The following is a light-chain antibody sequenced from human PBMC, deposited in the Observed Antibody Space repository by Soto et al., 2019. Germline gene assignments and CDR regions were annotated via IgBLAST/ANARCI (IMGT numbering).Light chain of an antibody. CDR2: GAS. J-gene: IGKJ4*01. CDR3: QRYGSSPPLT. V-gene: IGKV3-20*01. Sequence: EIVLMQSPGTLSLSPGERATLSCRASQSVTSSYLAWYQQKHGQAPRLLIDGASRRAAGIPDRFSGSGSGTDFTLTISRLEPEDFAVYYCQRYGSSPPLTFGGGTKVEIK. CDR1: QSVTSSY.